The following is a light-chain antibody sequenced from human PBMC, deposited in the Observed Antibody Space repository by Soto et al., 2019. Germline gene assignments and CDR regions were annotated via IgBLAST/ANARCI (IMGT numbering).Light chain of an antibody. CDR3: KQYDRSPRT. CDR1: PSVSSSS. V-gene: IGKV3-20*01. J-gene: IGKJ1*01. CDR2: GAS. Sequence: EIVLPQSPGTVSLSPGESAPLSCRASPSVSSSSLAWYQQQPGQAPRLLISGASSRATGIPDSLSGSESGTDFTLNISRREPEDFAPYYGKQYDRSPRTFGQRTKVEFK.